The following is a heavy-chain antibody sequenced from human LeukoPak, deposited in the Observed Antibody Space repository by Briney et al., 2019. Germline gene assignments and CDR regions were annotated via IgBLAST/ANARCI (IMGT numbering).Heavy chain of an antibody. V-gene: IGHV4-4*07. CDR1: GGSISSYY. J-gene: IGHJ4*02. D-gene: IGHD4-11*01. CDR2: IYTSGST. CDR3: ARDYSNYVGSPTFDY. Sequence: KPSETLSLTCTVSGGSISSYYRSWIRQPAGKGLEWIGRIYTSGSTNYNPSLKSRVTMSVDTSKNQFSLKLSSVTAADTAVYYCARDYSNYVGSPTFDYWGQGTLVTVSS.